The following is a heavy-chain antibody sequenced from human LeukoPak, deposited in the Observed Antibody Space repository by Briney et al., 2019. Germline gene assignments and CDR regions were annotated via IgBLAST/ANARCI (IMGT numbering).Heavy chain of an antibody. CDR2: ISAYNGNT. Sequence: ASVKVSCKPSGYTFTSYGISWVRQAPGHGLEWMGWISAYNGNTNYAQKLQGRVTMTTDTSTSTAYMELRSLRSDDTAVYYCARVYSSCWCFDYWGQGTLVTVSS. V-gene: IGHV1-18*01. CDR1: GYTFTSYG. D-gene: IGHD6-19*01. CDR3: ARVYSSCWCFDY. J-gene: IGHJ4*02.